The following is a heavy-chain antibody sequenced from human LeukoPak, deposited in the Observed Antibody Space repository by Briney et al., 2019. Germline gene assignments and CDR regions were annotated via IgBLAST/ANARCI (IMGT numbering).Heavy chain of an antibody. D-gene: IGHD3-22*01. J-gene: IGHJ4*02. CDR2: IYTSGST. Sequence: PSETLSLTCTVSGGSISSGSYYWSWIRQPAGKGLEWIGRIYTSGSTNYNPSLKSRVTISVDTSKNQFSLKLSSVTAADTAVYYCASGLLLVTIIVVVITRDYWGQGTLVTVSS. CDR3: ASGLLLVTIIVVVITRDY. V-gene: IGHV4-61*02. CDR1: GGSISSGSYY.